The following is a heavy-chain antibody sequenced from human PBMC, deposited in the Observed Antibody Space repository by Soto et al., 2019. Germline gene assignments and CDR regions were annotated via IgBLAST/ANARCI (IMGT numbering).Heavy chain of an antibody. V-gene: IGHV1-8*01. J-gene: IGHJ6*02. CDR3: ATCGQPRRDDSYGLDL. D-gene: IGHD6-13*01. CDR1: GYTFTTYD. Sequence: QVQLVQSGAEVKKPGASVKVSCKASGYTFTTYDINWVRQATGQGLEWMGWMNPNSANTGYAPKCQDRVTVTRSTSISTASMQLSSLTSEDTAVYYCATCGQPRRDDSYGLDLWGQGATVAV. CDR2: MNPNSANT.